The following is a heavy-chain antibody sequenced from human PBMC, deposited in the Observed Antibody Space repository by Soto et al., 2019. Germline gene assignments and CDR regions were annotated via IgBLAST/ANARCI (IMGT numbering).Heavy chain of an antibody. V-gene: IGHV3-23*01. D-gene: IGHD1-26*01. CDR3: AKDQSGSYWGDAFDI. Sequence: PGGSLRLSCTASGFTFPNYAIHLVRPAPGKGLEWVSRVSAGGDNTDYADAVKGRFTISRDNSKNTLYLQMNSLRAEDTAVYYCAKDQSGSYWGDAFDIWGQGTMVTVSS. CDR2: VSAGGDNT. J-gene: IGHJ3*02. CDR1: GFTFPNYA.